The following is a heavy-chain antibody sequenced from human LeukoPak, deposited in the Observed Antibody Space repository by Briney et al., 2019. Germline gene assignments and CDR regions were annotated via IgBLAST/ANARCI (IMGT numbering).Heavy chain of an antibody. CDR3: ARVGGNYPIN. V-gene: IGHV1-46*01. Sequence: GASVKVSCKASGDTFTSNYMLWVRQAPGQGLEWMGIINPSGGSTSYAQKFQGRVTMTRDTSTSTVYMELSSLRSEDTAVYYCARVGGNYPINWGQGSLVTVSS. D-gene: IGHD1-26*01. CDR2: INPSGGST. J-gene: IGHJ4*02. CDR1: GDTFTSNY.